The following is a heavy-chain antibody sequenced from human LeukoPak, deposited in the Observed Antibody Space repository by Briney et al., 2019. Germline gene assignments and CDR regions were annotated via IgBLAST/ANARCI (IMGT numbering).Heavy chain of an antibody. CDR2: IYENGGTT. CDR3: AKDFRIGYSAHFDY. V-gene: IGHV3-23*01. J-gene: IGHJ4*02. CDR1: GFTFRSHA. D-gene: IGHD2-21*01. Sequence: GSLRLSCVGSGFTFRSHAMSWVRQAPEKGLEFVSGIYENGGTTYYADSVKGRISVSRDNSKNTLYLQMDSLRGEDTAVYYCAKDFRIGYSAHFDYWGQGALVTVSS.